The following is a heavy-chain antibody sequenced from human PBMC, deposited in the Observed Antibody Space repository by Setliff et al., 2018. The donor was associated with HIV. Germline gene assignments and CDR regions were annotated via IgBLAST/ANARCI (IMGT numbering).Heavy chain of an antibody. Sequence: GGSLRLSCAASGFTVSSNYMSWVRQAPGKGLEWVSVIYSGGSTYYADSVKGRFTISRDNSKNTLYLQMNSLRAEDTAVYYCARALLTVGYSYGYDDYYGMDVWGQGATVTVSS. CDR3: ARALLTVGYSYGYDDYYGMDV. V-gene: IGHV3-53*01. CDR1: GFTVSSNY. D-gene: IGHD5-18*01. J-gene: IGHJ6*02. CDR2: IYSGGST.